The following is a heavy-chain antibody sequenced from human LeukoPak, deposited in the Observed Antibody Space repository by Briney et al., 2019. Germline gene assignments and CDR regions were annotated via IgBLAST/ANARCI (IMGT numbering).Heavy chain of an antibody. V-gene: IGHV3-11*01. Sequence: GGSLRLSCAASGFTFSDYYMSWVRQAPGKGLEWVSYISSSGSTIYYADSVKGRFTISRDNAKNSLYLQMNSLRAEDTAVYYCARTAMVAAVFDYWGQGTLVTVSS. CDR3: ARTAMVAAVFDY. J-gene: IGHJ4*02. CDR2: ISSSGSTI. D-gene: IGHD5-18*01. CDR1: GFTFSDYY.